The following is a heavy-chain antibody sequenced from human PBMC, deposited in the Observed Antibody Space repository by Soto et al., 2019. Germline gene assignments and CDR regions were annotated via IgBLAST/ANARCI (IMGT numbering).Heavy chain of an antibody. J-gene: IGHJ4*02. CDR3: ARSPEATVTAFDY. Sequence: QVQLQESGPGLVKPSQTLSLTCTVSGGSISSGGYYWSWNRQHPGKGLEWFGYIYNSGSTYYNPSLRSRVSISVDTSKNQFSLKPSSVTAADTAVYYCARSPEATVTAFDYWGQGTLVTVSS. D-gene: IGHD4-17*01. CDR1: GGSISSGGYY. CDR2: IYNSGST. V-gene: IGHV4-31*03.